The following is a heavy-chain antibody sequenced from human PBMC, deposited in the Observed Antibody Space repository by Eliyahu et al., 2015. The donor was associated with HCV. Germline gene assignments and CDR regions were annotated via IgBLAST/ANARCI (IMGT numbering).Heavy chain of an antibody. CDR2: RNTHSGNT. CDR3: ARGEIGGDFAFF. V-gene: IGHV1-8*01. CDR1: GYTFTSYD. D-gene: IGHD2-21*02. J-gene: IGHJ4*02. Sequence: QVQLVQSGAEVKKPGASVKVSCKASGYTFTSYDINWVRQAPRDKGLWRGGRNTHSGNTGYAQKFQGRVTMTRNTSISTAYMELSSLRSEDTAVYYCARGEIGGDFAFFWGQGTLVTVSS.